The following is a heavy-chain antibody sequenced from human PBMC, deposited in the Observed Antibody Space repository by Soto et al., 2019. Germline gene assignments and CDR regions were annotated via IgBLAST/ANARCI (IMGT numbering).Heavy chain of an antibody. D-gene: IGHD3-22*01. J-gene: IGHJ5*02. Sequence: ASETLSLTCAVYGESFSGYIWTWIRQTPGKGLQWIGQINHSGSAYYNPSLKSRVTISVDTSKNQFSLKLTSVTAADAALYYCARDFFDSSDYTTNWFDPWGQGTLVTVSS. CDR3: ARDFFDSSDYTTNWFDP. CDR1: GESFSGYI. V-gene: IGHV4-34*01. CDR2: INHSGSA.